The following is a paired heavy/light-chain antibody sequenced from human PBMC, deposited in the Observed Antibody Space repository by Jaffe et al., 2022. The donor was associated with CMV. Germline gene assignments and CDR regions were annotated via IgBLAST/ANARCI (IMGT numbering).Heavy chain of an antibody. V-gene: IGHV3-48*03. D-gene: IGHD6-6*01. Sequence: EVQLVESGGDLVQPGGSLRLSCAASGFTFSIYGMNWVRQAPGRGLEWVSYISSSGTTINYADSVKGRFTISRDNAKNSLSLQMNSLRAEDTAIYYCATDKLDLAARAFDYWGQGTLVTVSS. CDR3: ATDKLDLAARAFDY. CDR1: GFTFSIYG. CDR2: ISSSGTTI. J-gene: IGHJ4*02.
Light chain of an antibody. CDR1: QSITRY. Sequence: DIQMTQSPSSLSASVGDRVTITCRASQSITRYLNWYQQKPGKAPKFLIYATSNLQSGVPSRFSGSGSGTDFTLTISSLQPEDSAIYYCQQGYSTPRTFGQGTKVEIK. J-gene: IGKJ2*01. V-gene: IGKV1-39*01. CDR3: QQGYSTPRT. CDR2: ATS.